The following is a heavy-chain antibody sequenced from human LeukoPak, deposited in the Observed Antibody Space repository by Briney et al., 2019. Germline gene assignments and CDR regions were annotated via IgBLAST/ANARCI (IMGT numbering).Heavy chain of an antibody. CDR2: ISGSGGST. Sequence: GGSLRLSCAASGFTFSSYAMSWVRQAPGKGLEWVSAISGSGGSTYYADSVKGRFTISRDNSKNTLYLQMNSLRAEDTAVYYCAKDRLGGVTPDGMDVWGQGTTVTVSS. V-gene: IGHV3-23*01. D-gene: IGHD3-16*01. J-gene: IGHJ6*02. CDR3: AKDRLGGVTPDGMDV. CDR1: GFTFSSYA.